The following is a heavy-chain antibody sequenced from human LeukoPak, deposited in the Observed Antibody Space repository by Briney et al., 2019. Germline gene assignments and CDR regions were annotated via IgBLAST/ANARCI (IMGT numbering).Heavy chain of an antibody. Sequence: GGSLSLSCVASGVSFTNYDIHWVRQAPGRGLEWVAVTSLDGSNKLYTDTVRGRFIISRDNSKNTVYLQMDSLRAEDTAVYYCARDLTLGKPDYFDHWGQGTLVTVSS. CDR1: GVSFTNYD. J-gene: IGHJ4*02. D-gene: IGHD7-27*01. V-gene: IGHV3-30-3*01. CDR3: ARDLTLGKPDYFDH. CDR2: TSLDGSNK.